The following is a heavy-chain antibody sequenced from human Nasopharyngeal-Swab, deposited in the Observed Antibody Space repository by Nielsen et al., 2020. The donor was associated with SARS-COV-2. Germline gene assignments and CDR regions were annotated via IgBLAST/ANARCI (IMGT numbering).Heavy chain of an antibody. CDR2: INPNSGGT. J-gene: IGHJ4*02. D-gene: IGHD4-17*01. CDR1: GYTFTNYD. CDR3: ARADGDYVHDY. Sequence: ASVKVSCKASGYTFTNYDFNWVRQATGQGLEWMGRINPNSGGTNYAQKFQGRVTMTRDTSISTAYMELSSLRSEDTAVYYCARADGDYVHDYWGQGTLVTVSS. V-gene: IGHV1-2*06.